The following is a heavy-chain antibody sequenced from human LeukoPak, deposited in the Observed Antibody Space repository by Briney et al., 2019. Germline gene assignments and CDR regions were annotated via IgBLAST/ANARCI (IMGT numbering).Heavy chain of an antibody. CDR3: ARSDYVWGSYRLNWFDP. CDR1: GGSFSGYY. J-gene: IGHJ5*02. CDR2: INHSGST. V-gene: IGHV4-34*01. Sequence: TSETLSLTCAVYGGSFSGYYWSWIRQPPGKGLEWIGEINHSGSTNYNPSLKSRVTISVDTSKNQFSLKLSSVTAADTAVYYCARSDYVWGSYRLNWFDPWGQGTLVTVSS. D-gene: IGHD3-16*02.